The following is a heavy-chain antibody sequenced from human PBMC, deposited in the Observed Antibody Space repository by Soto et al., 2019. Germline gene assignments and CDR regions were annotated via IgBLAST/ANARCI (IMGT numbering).Heavy chain of an antibody. V-gene: IGHV3-9*01. D-gene: IGHD1-26*01. CDR1: GFTFDDYA. J-gene: IGHJ4*02. Sequence: EVQLVESGGGLVQPGRSLRLSCAASGFTFDDYAMHWVRQAPGKGLEWVSGISWNSGSIGYADSVKGRFTISRDNAKNSLYLQLNSLRAEDTALYYCAKDTEKWELRYYFDYWGQGTLVTASS. CDR3: AKDTEKWELRYYFDY. CDR2: ISWNSGSI.